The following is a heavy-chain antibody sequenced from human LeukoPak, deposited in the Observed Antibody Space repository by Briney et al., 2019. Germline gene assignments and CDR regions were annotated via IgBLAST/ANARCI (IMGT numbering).Heavy chain of an antibody. J-gene: IGHJ1*01. D-gene: IGHD2-2*02. CDR3: ARDEMGYQLLYPAQCFQY. CDR2: INPKGGGT. Sequence: ASVKVSCKTSGYAFTDYYIHWVRQAPGQGLEWLGWINPKGGGTNSAQKFQGRVTVTRDTSIDTAYMELSSLRSDDTAVYYCARDEMGYQLLYPAQCFQYWGQGTLVTVPS. CDR1: GYAFTDYY. V-gene: IGHV1-2*02.